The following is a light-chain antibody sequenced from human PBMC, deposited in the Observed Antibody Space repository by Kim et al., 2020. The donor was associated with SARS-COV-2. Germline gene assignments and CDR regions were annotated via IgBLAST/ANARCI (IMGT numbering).Light chain of an antibody. CDR2: DAS. V-gene: IGKV3-11*01. Sequence: SLGERATLSCRASQRVSNYLAWYQQKPGQAPRLLFYDASKRAAGIPARFSGRGSGTDFTLTISSLEPEDSAVYYCQHRGNWPPLTFGGATKVHI. CDR3: QHRGNWPPLT. J-gene: IGKJ4*01. CDR1: QRVSNY.